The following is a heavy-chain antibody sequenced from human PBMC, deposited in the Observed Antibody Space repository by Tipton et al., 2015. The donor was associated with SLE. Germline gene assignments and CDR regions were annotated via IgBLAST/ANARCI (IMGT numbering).Heavy chain of an antibody. CDR1: GGSIRSGGYY. CDR2: IYYSGST. CDR3: ARESRGYYDSSGYFDY. V-gene: IGHV4-31*03. J-gene: IGHJ4*02. Sequence: TLSLTCTVSGGSIRSGGYYWSWIRQRPGKGLEWIGYIYYSGSTYYNPSLKSRVTISVDTSKNQFSLKLSSVTAADTAVYYCARESRGYYDSSGYFDYWGQGTLVTVSS. D-gene: IGHD3-22*01.